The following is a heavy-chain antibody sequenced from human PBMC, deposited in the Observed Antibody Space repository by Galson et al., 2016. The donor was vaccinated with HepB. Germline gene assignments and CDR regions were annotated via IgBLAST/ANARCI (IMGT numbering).Heavy chain of an antibody. CDR1: GFTFTNAW. CDR3: TTPTTGE. D-gene: IGHD3-16*01. J-gene: IGHJ4*02. CDR2: IKSNTDGGSI. Sequence: SLRLSCAASGFTFTNAWMSWVRQAPGKGLEWVGRIKSNTDGGSIEYAAVVKGRFTISRDDSKNTLYLHMTSLRTVDTAMYYCTTPTTGEWGQGTLVTVS. V-gene: IGHV3-15*01.